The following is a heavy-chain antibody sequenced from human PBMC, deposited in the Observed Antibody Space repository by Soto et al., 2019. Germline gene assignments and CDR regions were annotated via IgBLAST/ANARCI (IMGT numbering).Heavy chain of an antibody. CDR2: IYYSGRT. Sequence: SETLSLTCIVSGESISSSSYYWGWIRQPPGKGLEWIGSIYYSGRTYYNPSFKSRVTISIDTSKNQFSLKLSSVTATDTAVYYCARQRTTVVTQAYFDHWGQGXLVTV. J-gene: IGHJ4*02. CDR3: ARQRTTVVTQAYFDH. V-gene: IGHV4-39*01. D-gene: IGHD2-21*02. CDR1: GESISSSSYY.